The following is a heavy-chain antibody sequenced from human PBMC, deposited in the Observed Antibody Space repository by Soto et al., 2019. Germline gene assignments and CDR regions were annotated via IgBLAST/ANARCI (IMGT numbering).Heavy chain of an antibody. CDR3: ARGAAGYYYYYGMDV. Sequence: LSLTCAVCGGSFSGYYWSWIRQPPGKGLEWIGEINHSGSTNYNPSLKSRVTISVDTSKNQFSLKRSSVTAADTAGYYCARGAAGYYYYYGMDVWGQGTTVTVSS. CDR2: INHSGST. V-gene: IGHV4-34*01. D-gene: IGHD6-13*01. J-gene: IGHJ6*02. CDR1: GGSFSGYY.